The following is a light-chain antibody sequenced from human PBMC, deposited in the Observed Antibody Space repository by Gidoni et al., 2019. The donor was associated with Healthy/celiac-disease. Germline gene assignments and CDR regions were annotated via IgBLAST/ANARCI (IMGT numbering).Light chain of an antibody. Sequence: QSVLTQPPSVSGAPGQRVTISCTGSSSNIGTCYGVHWYQQLPGTAPKLLIYGNSNRPSGVPDRFSGSKSGTSASLAITGLQAEDEADYYCQSYDSSLTGLVVFGGGTKLTVL. CDR1: SSNIGTCYG. J-gene: IGLJ2*01. CDR2: GNS. CDR3: QSYDSSLTGLVV. V-gene: IGLV1-40*01.